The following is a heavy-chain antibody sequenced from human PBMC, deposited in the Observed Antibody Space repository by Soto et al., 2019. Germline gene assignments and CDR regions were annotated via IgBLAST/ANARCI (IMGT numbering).Heavy chain of an antibody. D-gene: IGHD6-19*01. Sequence: PWETLSLTCAVYGGSFSGYYWSWIRQPPGKGLEWIGEIDHGGSPYFSPSLKSRVTISIDTSKNQFSLHLRSVTAADTAVYYCARRRSDSSGWGVRYYYAMDVCGQRTTVTVSS. V-gene: IGHV4-34*01. J-gene: IGHJ6*02. CDR2: IDHGGSP. CDR1: GGSFSGYY. CDR3: ARRRSDSSGWGVRYYYAMDV.